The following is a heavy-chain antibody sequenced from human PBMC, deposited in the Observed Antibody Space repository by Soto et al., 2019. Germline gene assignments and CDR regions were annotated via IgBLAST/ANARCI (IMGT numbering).Heavy chain of an antibody. Sequence: QVQLMQSGAEVKKPGASVKVSCKASGDTFTEYYIHWVRQAPGQGLEWMGTVNPSGGHTTYAQHFLGRVTTTRDTATSTLYMELTSLTSEDTAVYYCARGGHVVVVTAALYYWGQGTLVTVSS. J-gene: IGHJ4*02. CDR2: VNPSGGHT. D-gene: IGHD2-21*02. CDR3: ARGGHVVVVTAALYY. CDR1: GDTFTEYY. V-gene: IGHV1-46*01.